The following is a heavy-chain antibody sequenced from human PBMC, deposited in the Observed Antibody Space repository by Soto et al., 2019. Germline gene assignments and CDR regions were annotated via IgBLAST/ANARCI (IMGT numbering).Heavy chain of an antibody. CDR2: IFYSGST. D-gene: IGHD4-4*01. CDR3: ARVSGSRSNYEEGDYYGMDV. CDR1: GGSISSTIYS. Sequence: PSETLSLTCTVSGGSISSTIYSWDWIRQPPGKGLEWIGSIFYSGSTYYNPSLKSRVTISVDTSKNQFSLKLSSVTAADTAVYYCARVSGSRSNYEEGDYYGMDVWGQGTTVTVSS. V-gene: IGHV4-39*07. J-gene: IGHJ6*02.